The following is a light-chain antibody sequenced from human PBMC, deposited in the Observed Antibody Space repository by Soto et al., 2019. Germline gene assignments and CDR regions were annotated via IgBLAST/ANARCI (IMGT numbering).Light chain of an antibody. CDR1: QSVSSW. CDR3: QQYNSYLYT. Sequence: EIQMTQSPSTLSASAGDRVTITCRASQSVSSWLAWYQQKPGKAPKLLIYDASSMESGVPSRFRGSGSGTEFTLTISSLQPDDFATYYCQQYNSYLYTFGQGTKLEIK. V-gene: IGKV1-5*01. J-gene: IGKJ2*01. CDR2: DAS.